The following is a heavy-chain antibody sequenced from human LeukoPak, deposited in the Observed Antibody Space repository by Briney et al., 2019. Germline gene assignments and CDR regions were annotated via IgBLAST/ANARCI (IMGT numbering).Heavy chain of an antibody. Sequence: ASVKVSCKASGYTFTSYGISWVRQAPGQGLEWMGWISAYNGSTNYAQKLQGRVTMTTDTPARTAYMELRSLRSDDTAVYYCARDLISRVGDTTGTTLYYYYYMDVWGKGTTVTVSS. CDR1: GYTFTSYG. CDR3: ARDLISRVGDTTGTTLYYYYYMDV. J-gene: IGHJ6*03. D-gene: IGHD1-1*01. CDR2: ISAYNGST. V-gene: IGHV1-18*01.